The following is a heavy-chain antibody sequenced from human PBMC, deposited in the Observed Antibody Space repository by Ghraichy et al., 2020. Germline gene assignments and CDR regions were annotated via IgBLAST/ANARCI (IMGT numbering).Heavy chain of an antibody. J-gene: IGHJ4*02. V-gene: IGHV4-30-2*01. Sequence: SDTLSLTCAVSDDSISSGFYSWSWIRQPPGKGLEWIGYIYYSGSTYYNPALKSRVTLSVDKSKNQFSLKLTSVSAADTAVYYCARGGFSLDYWGQGTLVTVSS. CDR1: DDSISSGFYS. CDR2: IYYSGST. CDR3: ARGGFSLDY.